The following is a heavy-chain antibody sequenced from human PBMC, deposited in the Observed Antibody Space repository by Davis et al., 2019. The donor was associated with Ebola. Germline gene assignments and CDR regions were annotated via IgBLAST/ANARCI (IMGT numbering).Heavy chain of an antibody. CDR1: GDSVSGSSVPA. Sequence: PSETLSLTCVISGDSVSGSSVPAWNWIRQSPSRGLEWLGRTYYNSKWYNDYALSVRGRVTINPDTSKNHFSLQLNSVTPEDTAVYYCARGWLRTGFDYWGQGTLVTVSS. CDR3: ARGWLRTGFDY. V-gene: IGHV6-1*01. D-gene: IGHD5-24*01. J-gene: IGHJ4*02. CDR2: TYYNSKWYN.